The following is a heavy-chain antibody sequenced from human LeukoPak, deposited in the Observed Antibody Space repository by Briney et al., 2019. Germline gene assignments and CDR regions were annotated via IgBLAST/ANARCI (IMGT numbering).Heavy chain of an antibody. Sequence: ASVKVSCKVSGYTLTELSMHWVRQAPGQGLEWMGWINPNSGGTNYAQKFQGRVTMTRDTSISTAYMELSRLRSDDTAVYYCARWGDQIQLWLPQDAFDIWGQGTMVTVSS. CDR2: INPNSGGT. J-gene: IGHJ3*02. CDR1: GYTLTELS. V-gene: IGHV1-2*02. CDR3: ARWGDQIQLWLPQDAFDI. D-gene: IGHD5-18*01.